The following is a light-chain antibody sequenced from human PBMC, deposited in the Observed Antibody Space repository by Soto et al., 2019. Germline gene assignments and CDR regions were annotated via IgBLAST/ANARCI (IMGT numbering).Light chain of an antibody. CDR1: QSISSS. CDR3: QQYNSYPWT. CDR2: QAS. Sequence: DIQMTQSPSTLSAPVGDRVTITCRASQSISSSLAWYQQKPGKAPKLLIYQASSLESAAPSRFSGSGSGTEFTITISSLQPDDFETYYCQQYNSYPWTFGQGTKGDIK. V-gene: IGKV1-5*03. J-gene: IGKJ1*01.